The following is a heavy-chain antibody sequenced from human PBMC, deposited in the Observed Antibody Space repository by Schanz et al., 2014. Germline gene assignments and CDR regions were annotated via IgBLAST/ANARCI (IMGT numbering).Heavy chain of an antibody. CDR2: IKEDGSKK. CDR1: GFTFTGHW. V-gene: IGHV3-7*01. Sequence: ESGGGLVQPGGSLRLSCAASGFTFTGHWMSWVRQAPGKGLEWVANIKEDGSKKYYVDSVRGRFTISRDNAKNSLYLQLNSLTAEDTAVYHCARDSRYCTGVDCKGDAFDLWGQGTLVTVSS. CDR3: ARDSRYCTGVDCKGDAFDL. J-gene: IGHJ3*01. D-gene: IGHD2-8*02.